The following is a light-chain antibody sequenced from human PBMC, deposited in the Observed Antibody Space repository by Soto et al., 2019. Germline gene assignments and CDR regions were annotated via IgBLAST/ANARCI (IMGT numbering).Light chain of an antibody. CDR1: QYVGSS. J-gene: IGKJ2*01. CDR2: GAS. Sequence: EIVMTQSPGILSVSSGEGATLSCRASQYVGSSLAWYQQKPGQAPRLLIYGASTRATASPARFSASGSGTDFTLSISSLQSEDFAVYYCQQHNNWPPYTFGQGTKLEIK. CDR3: QQHNNWPPYT. V-gene: IGKV3-15*01.